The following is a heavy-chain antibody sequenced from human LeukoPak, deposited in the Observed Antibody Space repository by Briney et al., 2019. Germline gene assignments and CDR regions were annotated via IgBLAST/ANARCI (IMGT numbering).Heavy chain of an antibody. J-gene: IGHJ4*02. Sequence: SETLSLTCTVSGGSISSYYWSWIRQPPGKGLEWIGYIYYSGSTNYNPSLKSRVTISVDTSKNQFSLKLSSVTAADTAVYYCARLSSGSSSWYDIDYWGQGTLDTVSS. D-gene: IGHD6-13*01. CDR3: ARLSSGSSSWYDIDY. V-gene: IGHV4-59*08. CDR2: IYYSGST. CDR1: GGSISSYY.